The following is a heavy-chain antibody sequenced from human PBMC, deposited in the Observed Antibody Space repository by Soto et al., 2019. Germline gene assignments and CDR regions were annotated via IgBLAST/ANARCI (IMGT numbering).Heavy chain of an antibody. V-gene: IGHV4-39*01. CDR1: GDSISSSSYY. CDR2: IYYSGST. CDR3: ARPSVFEVVQFDY. Sequence: SETLSLTCTVSGDSISSSSYYWGWVRQPPGKGLEWIGSIYYSGSTFYNPSLKSRVTISVDTSKNEFSLKLRSVTAADTAVYYFARPSVFEVVQFDYWGQGILVTVSS. D-gene: IGHD3-3*01. J-gene: IGHJ4*02.